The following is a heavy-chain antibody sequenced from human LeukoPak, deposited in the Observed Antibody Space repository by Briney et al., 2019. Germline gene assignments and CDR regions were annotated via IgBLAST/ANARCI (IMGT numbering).Heavy chain of an antibody. J-gene: IGHJ5*02. CDR2: INAGNGNT. V-gene: IGHV1-3*01. D-gene: IGHD2-15*01. CDR3: ARARRGYCSGGSCPNWFDP. CDR1: GYTFTSYA. Sequence: GASVKVSCKASGYTFTSYAMHWVRQAPGQRLEWMGWINAGNGNTKYSQKFQGRVTITRDTSASTAYMELSSLRSEDTAVYYCARARRGYCSGGSCPNWFDPWGQGTLVTVSS.